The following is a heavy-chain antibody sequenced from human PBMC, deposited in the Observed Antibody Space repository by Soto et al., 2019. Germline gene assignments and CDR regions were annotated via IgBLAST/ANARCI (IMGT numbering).Heavy chain of an antibody. CDR3: AKVPILPARIRFLEWFSYYFDY. J-gene: IGHJ4*02. D-gene: IGHD3-3*01. CDR1: GFTFSSYA. CDR2: ISGSGGST. V-gene: IGHV3-23*01. Sequence: GGSLRLSCAASGFTFSSYAMSWVRQAPGKGLEWVSAISGSGGSTYYADSVKGRFTISRDNSKNTLYLQMNSLRAEDTAVYYCAKVPILPARIRFLEWFSYYFDYWGQGTLVTVSS.